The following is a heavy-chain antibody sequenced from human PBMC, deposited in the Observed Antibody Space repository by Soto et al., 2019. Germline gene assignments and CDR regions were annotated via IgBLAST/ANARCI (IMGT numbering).Heavy chain of an antibody. CDR3: ARVVNYYDSSGNTYYYGMEV. CDR2: IIPILGIA. CDR1: GGTFSSYT. D-gene: IGHD3-22*01. Sequence: GASVKVSFKASGGTFSSYTISWVRQAPGQGLEWMGRIIPILGIANYAQKFQGRVTITADKSTSTAYMELSSLRSEDTAVYYCARVVNYYDSSGNTYYYGMEVWGQGTTVTVSS. V-gene: IGHV1-69*02. J-gene: IGHJ6*02.